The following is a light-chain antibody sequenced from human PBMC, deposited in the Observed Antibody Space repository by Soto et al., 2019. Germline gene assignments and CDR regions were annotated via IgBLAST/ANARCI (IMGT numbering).Light chain of an antibody. CDR2: GAS. Sequence: EIVLTQSPGTLSLSPGVRVDLSCRTSQSVSSSYLAWYQQKPGQSPRLLIYGASSRATGIPDRFSGSGSGTDFTLTITRLEPEDFAVYYCQQYGSSALSFGGGTKVEIK. J-gene: IGKJ4*01. CDR3: QQYGSSALS. V-gene: IGKV3-20*01. CDR1: QSVSSSY.